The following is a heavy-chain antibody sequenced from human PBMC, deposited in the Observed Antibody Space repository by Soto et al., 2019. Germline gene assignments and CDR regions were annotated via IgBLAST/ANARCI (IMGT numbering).Heavy chain of an antibody. J-gene: IGHJ6*02. Sequence: RSLTCAGYGGSFSGYYWSWIRQPPGKGLEWIGEINHSGSTNYNPSLKSRVTISVDTSKNQFSLKLSSVTAADTAVYYCARRVVAALYYYYYYGMDVWGQGTTVTVSS. CDR2: INHSGST. D-gene: IGHD2-15*01. V-gene: IGHV4-34*01. CDR1: GGSFSGYY. CDR3: ARRVVAALYYYYYYGMDV.